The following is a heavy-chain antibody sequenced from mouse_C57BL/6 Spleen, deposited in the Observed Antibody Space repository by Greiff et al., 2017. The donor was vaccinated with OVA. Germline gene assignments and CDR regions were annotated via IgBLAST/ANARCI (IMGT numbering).Heavy chain of an antibody. CDR1: GYAFTNYL. CDR3: ASLDGGAMDY. Sequence: QVQLKESGAELVRPGTSVKVSCKASGYAFTNYLIEWVKQRPGQGLEWIGVINPGSGGTNYNEKFKGKATLTADKSSSTAYMQLSSLTSEDSAVYFGASLDGGAMDYWGQGTSVTVSS. V-gene: IGHV1-54*01. D-gene: IGHD1-2*01. J-gene: IGHJ4*01. CDR2: INPGSGGT.